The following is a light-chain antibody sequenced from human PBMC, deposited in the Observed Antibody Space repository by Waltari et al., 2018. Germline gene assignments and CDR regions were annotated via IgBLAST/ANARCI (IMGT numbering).Light chain of an antibody. Sequence: VLTQSPGTLPLSPGERATLSCKASPRITKRYLPGYQQKPGQAPRLLIYGASSRAAGIPDRFSGSGSGTDFTLTISRLEPEDSAVYYCQQYGSSVMYTFGQGTKVEIK. CDR2: GAS. CDR1: PRITKRY. CDR3: QQYGSSVMYT. V-gene: IGKV3-20*01. J-gene: IGKJ2*01.